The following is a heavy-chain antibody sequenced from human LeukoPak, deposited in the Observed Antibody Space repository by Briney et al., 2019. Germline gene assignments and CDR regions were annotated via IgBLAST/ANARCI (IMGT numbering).Heavy chain of an antibody. CDR3: ARHVVASSPLAY. V-gene: IGHV4-61*01. Sequence: PSETLSLTCTVSGGSISSSSYYWSWIRQPPGKGLEWIGYISYSGSTNHNPSLKSRVTISVDTSKNQFSLKLTSVTAADTAMYYCARHVVASSPLAYWGQGALVTVSS. J-gene: IGHJ4*02. D-gene: IGHD2-21*01. CDR2: ISYSGST. CDR1: GGSISSSSYY.